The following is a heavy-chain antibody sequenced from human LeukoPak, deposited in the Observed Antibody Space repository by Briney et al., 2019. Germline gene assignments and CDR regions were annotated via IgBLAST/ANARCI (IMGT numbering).Heavy chain of an antibody. J-gene: IGHJ4*02. CDR3: ARERETYHVYFDY. V-gene: IGHV3-23*01. CDR1: GFTFSSYA. Sequence: PGGSLRLSCAASGFTFSSYAMSWVRQAPGKGLEWVSAISGSGAKTYYADSVKGRFTISRDNSKSTLYLQLNGLRAEDTALYYCARERETYHVYFDYWGQGTLVTVSS. CDR2: ISGSGAKT. D-gene: IGHD1-14*01.